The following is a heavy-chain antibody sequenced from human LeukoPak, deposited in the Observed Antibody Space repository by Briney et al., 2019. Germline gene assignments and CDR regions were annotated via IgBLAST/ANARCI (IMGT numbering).Heavy chain of an antibody. D-gene: IGHD3-3*01. CDR1: GYTFTTYA. V-gene: IGHV1-3*04. CDR3: ATRESGYLAY. Sequence: GASVKVSCTASGYTFTTYAMHWVRQAPGQRLEWMGWINTGNGNTKYSQKFQDRVTITRDTSASTAYMDLSSLRSEDTAVYYCATRESGYLAYWGQGTLVTVSS. J-gene: IGHJ4*02. CDR2: INTGNGNT.